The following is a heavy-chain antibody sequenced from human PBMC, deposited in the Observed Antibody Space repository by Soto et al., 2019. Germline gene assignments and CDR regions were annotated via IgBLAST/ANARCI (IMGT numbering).Heavy chain of an antibody. CDR2: VNAGNGYT. CDR3: ARGAHTYGYVFDY. J-gene: IGHJ4*02. D-gene: IGHD5-18*01. V-gene: IGHV1-3*01. Sequence: QVHLVQSGAEVKKPGASVKVSCRSSGYTFTSNAIHWVRQAPGQSLEWMGWVNAGNGYTKYLQNFQGRVTISSDTSASTAYMELNSLRSGDTAVYYCARGAHTYGYVFDYWGQGTLVTVSS. CDR1: GYTFTSNA.